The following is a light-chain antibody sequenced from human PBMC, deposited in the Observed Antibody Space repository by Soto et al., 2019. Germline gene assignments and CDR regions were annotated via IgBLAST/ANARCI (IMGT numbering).Light chain of an antibody. CDR3: AAWDDSLSVYYV. CDR1: SSNIGPDYD. J-gene: IGLJ1*01. Sequence: QSVLTQPPSVSGAPGQRVTISCTGSSSNIGPDYDVHWYQQLPGTAPKLLIYGNSQRPSGVPDRFSGSKSGTSASLAISGLRPEDEADYYCAAWDDSLSVYYVFGTGTKVTVL. CDR2: GNS. V-gene: IGLV1-40*01.